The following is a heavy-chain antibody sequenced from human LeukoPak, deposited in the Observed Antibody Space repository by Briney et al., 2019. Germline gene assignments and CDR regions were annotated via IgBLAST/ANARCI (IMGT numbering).Heavy chain of an antibody. V-gene: IGHV3-23*01. Sequence: PGGSLRLTCAASGFTFTSYAMTWVRRAPGKRLEWVSGISGSVVSTYYADSVKGRFTISRDNSKNTLYLQMNSLRAEDTAVYYCAKAVGHYLGGWGQGTLVTVSS. D-gene: IGHD1-26*01. J-gene: IGHJ4*02. CDR3: AKAVGHYLGG. CDR2: ISGSVVST. CDR1: GFTFTSYA.